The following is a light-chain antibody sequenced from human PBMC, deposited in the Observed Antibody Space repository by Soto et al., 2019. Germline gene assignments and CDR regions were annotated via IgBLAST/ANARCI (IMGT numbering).Light chain of an antibody. J-gene: IGLJ1*01. Sequence: QSVLTQPASVSGSPGQSITISCTGTSSDVGGYNYVSWYQQHPCKAPKLMIYEVSNRPSGVSNRFSGSKSGNTDSLTISGLQAEDEADYYCSSYTSSSTLVVFGTGTKLTVL. CDR2: EVS. CDR3: SSYTSSSTLVV. V-gene: IGLV2-14*01. CDR1: SSDVGGYNY.